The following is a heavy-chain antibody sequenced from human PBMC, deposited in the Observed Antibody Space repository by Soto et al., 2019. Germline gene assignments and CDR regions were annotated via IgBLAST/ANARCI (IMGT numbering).Heavy chain of an antibody. V-gene: IGHV1-69*02. J-gene: IGHJ4*02. CDR2: IIPILGIA. CDR1: GGTFSSYT. Sequence: QVQLVQSGAEVKKPGSSVKVSCKASGGTFSSYTISWVRQAPGQGLEWMGRIIPILGIANYAQKFQGCVTITAAKSTSRADMELRSLRSEDTAGYCCAGLGWAGSFDSWGRGTLVTVSS. CDR3: AGLGWAGSFDS. D-gene: IGHD3-10*01.